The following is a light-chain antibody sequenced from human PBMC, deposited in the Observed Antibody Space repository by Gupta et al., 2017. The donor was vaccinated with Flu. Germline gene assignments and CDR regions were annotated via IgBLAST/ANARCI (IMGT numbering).Light chain of an antibody. CDR1: NIGRKS. Sequence: SYVLTQPPSVSLAPGQTARITCGGDNIGRKSVHWHQQKPGQAPVVGVFDDTSRPSGIPERFSGSNSGSTATLTISRVEAGDEADDDCQVWDSSGDQWVFGGGTKLTVL. CDR3: QVWDSSGDQWV. CDR2: DDT. J-gene: IGLJ3*02. V-gene: IGLV3-21*02.